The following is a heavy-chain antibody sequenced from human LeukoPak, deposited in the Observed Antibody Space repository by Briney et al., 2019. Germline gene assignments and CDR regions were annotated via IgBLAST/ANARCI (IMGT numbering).Heavy chain of an antibody. J-gene: IGHJ4*02. V-gene: IGHV3-23*01. Sequence: GGSLRLSCVASGFTFSTYAMTWVRQAPGKGLEWVSGISGSGGSTYYADSVKGRFAISRDNSKNTLYLQMNNLRAEDTALYYCAKGYWNPGYWGQGTLVTVSS. CDR3: AKGYWNPGY. D-gene: IGHD1-1*01. CDR1: GFTFSTYA. CDR2: ISGSGGST.